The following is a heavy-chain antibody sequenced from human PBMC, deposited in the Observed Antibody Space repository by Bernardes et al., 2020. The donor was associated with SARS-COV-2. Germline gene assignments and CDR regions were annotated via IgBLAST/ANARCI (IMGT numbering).Heavy chain of an antibody. Sequence: GGSLRLSCAASGFTFSSYGMHWVRQAPGKGLEWVGVIWYHGRDQFYAASVRGRFTISRDNSKNTLYLQMNSLRGEDTAVYYCARTGDSALSLDYWGQGTLVTVSS. J-gene: IGHJ4*02. CDR3: ARTGDSALSLDY. CDR2: IWYHGRDQ. CDR1: GFTFSSYG. D-gene: IGHD7-27*01. V-gene: IGHV3-33*01.